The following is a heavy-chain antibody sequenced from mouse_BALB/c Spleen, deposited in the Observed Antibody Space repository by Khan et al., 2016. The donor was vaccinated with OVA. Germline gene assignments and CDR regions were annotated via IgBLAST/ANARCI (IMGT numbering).Heavy chain of an antibody. V-gene: IGHV1-7*01. Sequence: QVQLKESGAELAKPGASVKMSCRASGYTFTNYWMHWVKQRPGQGLEWIGYINPSTGYTAYNQKFKAKAPLTADKSSSTAYMQLSSLTSEDSAVYYCVNHGSSAAWFSYWGQGTLVTVSA. J-gene: IGHJ3*01. D-gene: IGHD1-1*01. CDR2: INPSTGYT. CDR1: GYTFTNYW. CDR3: VNHGSSAAWFSY.